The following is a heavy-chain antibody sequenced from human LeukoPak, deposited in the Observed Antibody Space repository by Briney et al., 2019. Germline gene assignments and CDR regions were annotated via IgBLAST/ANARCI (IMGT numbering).Heavy chain of an antibody. CDR3: ARVPNYYDSSATDY. Sequence: ASVKVSCKASGYTFTSYGISWVRQAPGQGLEWMGRISAYNGNTNYAQKFQGRVTITADKSTSTAYMELSSLRSEDTAVYYCARVPNYYDSSATDYWGQGTLVTVSS. CDR2: ISAYNGNT. D-gene: IGHD3-22*01. CDR1: GYTFTSYG. J-gene: IGHJ4*02. V-gene: IGHV1-18*01.